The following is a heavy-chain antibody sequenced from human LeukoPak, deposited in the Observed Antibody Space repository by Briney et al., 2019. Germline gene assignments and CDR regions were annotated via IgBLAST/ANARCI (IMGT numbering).Heavy chain of an antibody. CDR3: ARGERYCSSTSCYTRSDYYYMDV. D-gene: IGHD2-2*02. Sequence: GASVKVSCKASGYTFTSYGISWVRQAPGQGLEWMGWISAYNGNTNYAQKLQGRVTMTTDTSTSTAYMELRSLRSDDTAVYYCARGERYCSSTSCYTRSDYYYMDVWGKGTTVTVSS. V-gene: IGHV1-18*01. CDR1: GYTFTSYG. J-gene: IGHJ6*03. CDR2: ISAYNGNT.